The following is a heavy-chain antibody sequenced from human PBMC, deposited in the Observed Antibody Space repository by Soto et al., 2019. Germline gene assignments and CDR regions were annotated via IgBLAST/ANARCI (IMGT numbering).Heavy chain of an antibody. D-gene: IGHD3-3*01. CDR3: ATEVWVYYDFWSGYSDY. CDR2: IKEDGSDM. V-gene: IGHV3-7*01. Sequence: VQLVESGGGLVQPRGSLRLSCAASGFTFSSYWMSWVRQAPGKGLEWVANIKEDGSDMYYVDSVKGRFTISRDNAKNSLYLQMNSLRAEDTAVYYCATEVWVYYDFWSGYSDYWGQGTLVTVSS. CDR1: GFTFSSYW. J-gene: IGHJ4*02.